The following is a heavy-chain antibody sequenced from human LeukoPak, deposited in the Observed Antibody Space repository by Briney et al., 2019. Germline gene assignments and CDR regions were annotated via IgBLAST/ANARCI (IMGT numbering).Heavy chain of an antibody. CDR2: MDPDSGNT. J-gene: IGHJ6*03. V-gene: IGHV1-8*01. Sequence: ASVKVSCKASGYTFRGYIINWVRQATGQGPEWLGWMDPDSGNTGYAQKFQGRVTMTGNTSISTAYMELSSLRSEDSAVYYCARDYYFYMDVWGKGTTVTVSS. CDR3: ARDYYFYMDV. CDR1: GYTFRGYI.